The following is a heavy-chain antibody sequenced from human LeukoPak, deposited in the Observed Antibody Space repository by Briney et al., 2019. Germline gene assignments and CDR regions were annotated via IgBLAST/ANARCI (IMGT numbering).Heavy chain of an antibody. CDR2: ISYSGST. CDR1: GVSVNSYC. V-gene: IGHV4-59*02. Sequence: SETLSLTCTVSGVSVNSYCWSWIRQPPGKGLEWIGYISYSGSTNFNPSLKSRVTISVDTSRNQFSLKLSSVTAADTAVYYCAREGTAGTNLNWFDPWGQGTLVTVSS. J-gene: IGHJ5*02. D-gene: IGHD1-1*01. CDR3: AREGTAGTNLNWFDP.